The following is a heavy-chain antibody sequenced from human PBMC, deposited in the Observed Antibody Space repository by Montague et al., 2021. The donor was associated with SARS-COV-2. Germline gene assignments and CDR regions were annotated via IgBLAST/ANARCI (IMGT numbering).Heavy chain of an antibody. CDR3: AREVGRYHGWRPDP. CDR1: GGSISSGNYY. V-gene: IGHV4-61*02. J-gene: IGHJ5*02. CDR2: IYTSGST. D-gene: IGHD1-26*01. Sequence: TLSLTCTVPGGSISSGNYYRSWIRQPAGKGLEWIGRIYTSGSTNYNPPLQSRVTISADTSKHQFSLKLSSMTAADTALYYCAREVGRYHGWRPDPWGQGTMVTVSS.